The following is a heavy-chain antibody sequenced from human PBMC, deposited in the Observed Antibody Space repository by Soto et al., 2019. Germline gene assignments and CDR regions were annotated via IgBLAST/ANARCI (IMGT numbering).Heavy chain of an antibody. J-gene: IGHJ4*02. V-gene: IGHV5-10-1*01. CDR3: TRQSETYYDSSGYYFDY. CDR1: GYSFTNSW. D-gene: IGHD3-22*01. Sequence: GESLKISCKGSGYSFTNSWINWVRQMPGKGLEWMGRIDPRDSYANYSPSFQGHVTISADKPISTAYLQWSSLKASDTAMYYCTRQSETYYDSSGYYFDYWGQGTLVTVSS. CDR2: IDPRDSYA.